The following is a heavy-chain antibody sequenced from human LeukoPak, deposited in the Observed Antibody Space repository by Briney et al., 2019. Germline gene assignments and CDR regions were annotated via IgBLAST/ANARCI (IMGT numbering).Heavy chain of an antibody. CDR2: INPSGGST. V-gene: IGHV1-46*01. D-gene: IGHD3-3*02. Sequence: ASVKVSCKASGYTFTSYYMHWVRQAPGQGLEWMGIINPSGGSTSYAQKFQGRVTMTRDTSISTAYMELSRLRSDDTAVYYCARNRLLSPDYWGQGTLVTVSS. J-gene: IGHJ4*02. CDR1: GYTFTSYY. CDR3: ARNRLLSPDY.